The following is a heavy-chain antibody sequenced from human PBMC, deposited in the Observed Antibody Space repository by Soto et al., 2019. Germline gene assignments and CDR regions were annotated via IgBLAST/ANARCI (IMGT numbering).Heavy chain of an antibody. J-gene: IGHJ6*02. CDR1: GYTFTRSG. D-gene: IGHD3-9*01. Sequence: ASVKVSCKASGYTFTRSGISWVRQAPGQGLEWMGWISTYNGDTNYAQTFQGRVTMTTDTSTSTVHMEVRSLRSDDTAVYYCARAYYDILTGLPLDYYGMDVWGQGTTVTVSS. CDR3: ARAYYDILTGLPLDYYGMDV. V-gene: IGHV1-18*01. CDR2: ISTYNGDT.